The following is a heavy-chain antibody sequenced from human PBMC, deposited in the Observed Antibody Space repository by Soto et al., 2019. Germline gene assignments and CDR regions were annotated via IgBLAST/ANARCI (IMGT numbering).Heavy chain of an antibody. J-gene: IGHJ3*02. CDR1: GFTFSDYY. CDR2: ISSSGSTI. CDR3: ARGSGYCSSTSCYDIHSGYDSDAFDI. V-gene: IGHV3-11*01. Sequence: GGSLRLSCAASGFTFSDYYMSWIRQAPGKGLEWVSYISSSGSTIYYADSVKGRFTISRDNAKNSLYLQMNSLRAEDTAVYYCARGSGYCSSTSCYDIHSGYDSDAFDIWGQGTMVTVSS. D-gene: IGHD2-2*03.